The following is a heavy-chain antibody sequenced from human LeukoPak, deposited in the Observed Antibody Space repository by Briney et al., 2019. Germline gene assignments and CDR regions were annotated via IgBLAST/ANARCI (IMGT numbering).Heavy chain of an antibody. J-gene: IGHJ4*02. D-gene: IGHD2-2*01. V-gene: IGHV3-23*01. CDR1: GFTFSSYG. CDR2: ISGSGGST. CDR3: AKGVLSTSCYDY. Sequence: GGSLRLSCAASGFTFSSYGVSWVRQAPGKGLEWVSAISGSGGSTYYADSVKGRFTISRDNSKNTLYLQMNSLRAEDTAVYYCAKGVLSTSCYDYWGQGTLVTVSS.